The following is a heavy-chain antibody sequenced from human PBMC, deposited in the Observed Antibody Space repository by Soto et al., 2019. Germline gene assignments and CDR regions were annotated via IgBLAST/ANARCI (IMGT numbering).Heavy chain of an antibody. CDR2: ISGSGGST. CDR3: AKDLSGPYCSSTSCYMFDY. J-gene: IGHJ4*02. CDR1: GFTFSSYA. D-gene: IGHD2-2*01. Sequence: GGSLRLSCAASGFTFSSYAMSWVRQAPGKGLEWVSAISGSGGSTYYADSVKGRFTISRDNSKNTLYLQMNSLRAEDTAVYYCAKDLSGPYCSSTSCYMFDYWGQGTLVTVSS. V-gene: IGHV3-23*01.